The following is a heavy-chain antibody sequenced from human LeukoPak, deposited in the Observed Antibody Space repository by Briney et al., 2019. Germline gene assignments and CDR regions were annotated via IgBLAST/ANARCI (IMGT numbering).Heavy chain of an antibody. Sequence: PGRSLRLSCAASGFTFSDYYMSWIRQAPGKGLEWVSYISSSGSTIYYADSVKGRFTISRDNAKNSLYLQMNSLRAEDTAVYYCARGDSSGHDAFDIWGQGTMVTVSS. CDR3: ARGDSSGHDAFDI. CDR1: GFTFSDYY. V-gene: IGHV3-11*01. J-gene: IGHJ3*02. D-gene: IGHD3-22*01. CDR2: ISSSGSTI.